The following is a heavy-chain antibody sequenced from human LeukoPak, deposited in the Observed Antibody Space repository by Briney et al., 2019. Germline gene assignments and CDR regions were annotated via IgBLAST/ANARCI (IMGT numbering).Heavy chain of an antibody. CDR3: ARDRIVLMVYAMPMDV. CDR1: GFTFSSYW. CDR2: ISSGSSYI. J-gene: IGHJ6*02. Sequence: GGSLRLSCAASGFTFSSYWMNWARQAPGKGLEWVSSISSGSSYIYYADSVKGRFTISRDNAKNSLYLQMNSLRAEDTAVYYCARDRIVLMVYAMPMDVWGQGTTVTVSS. D-gene: IGHD2-8*01. V-gene: IGHV3-21*01.